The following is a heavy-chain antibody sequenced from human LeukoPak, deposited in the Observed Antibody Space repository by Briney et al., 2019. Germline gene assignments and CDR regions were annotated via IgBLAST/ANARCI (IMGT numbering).Heavy chain of an antibody. D-gene: IGHD3-10*01. CDR1: GYSFTSYD. Sequence: ASVKVSCKASGYSFTSYDINWVRQATGQGLEWMGWMNPNTGNTGYAQKFQGRVTMTRSTSISTAYMELSSLRSEDTAVYYCATDEGRFGDPSFDYWGQGTLVIVSS. CDR3: ATDEGRFGDPSFDY. V-gene: IGHV1-8*01. CDR2: MNPNTGNT. J-gene: IGHJ4*02.